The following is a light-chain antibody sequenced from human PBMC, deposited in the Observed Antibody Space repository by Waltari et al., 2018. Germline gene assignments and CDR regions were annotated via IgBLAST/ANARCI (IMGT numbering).Light chain of an antibody. CDR3: QQYYGTPLT. Sequence: DIVITQSTDFLPVSLGARAAINCRSSKSLLNTSNNKKSLAWYQQKQGQPPKLLIYWASTRESGVPDRFTGSGSGTDFTLTISSLQAEDVAVYYCQQYYGTPLTFGGGTKVEI. V-gene: IGKV4-1*01. CDR2: WAS. CDR1: KSLLNTSNNKKS. J-gene: IGKJ4*01.